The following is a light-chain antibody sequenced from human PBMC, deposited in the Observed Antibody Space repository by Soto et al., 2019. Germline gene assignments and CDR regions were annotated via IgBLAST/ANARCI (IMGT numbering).Light chain of an antibody. CDR1: QSISSSF. CDR3: QQYDNSPIT. Sequence: EIVLTQSPGILSLSPGERASLSCGASQSISSSFLAWYQQKPGQAPRLLIYGASSRATGIPDRFSGTGSETDFTLTISRLEPEDFAVYYCQQYDNSPITFGQWTRLEIK. CDR2: GAS. V-gene: IGKV3-20*01. J-gene: IGKJ5*01.